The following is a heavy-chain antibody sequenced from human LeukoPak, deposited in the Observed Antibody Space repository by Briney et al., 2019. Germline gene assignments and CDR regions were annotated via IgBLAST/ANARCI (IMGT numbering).Heavy chain of an antibody. V-gene: IGHV1-24*01. J-gene: IGHJ6*03. CDR1: GFTLADLS. Sequence: ASVKVSCKVSGFTLADLSMHWVRQAPGKGLEWVGGFDRKNGDTIYAQRFRGRVTLTEDTSTGTAYMDLSSLSADDTAVYYCATGVFCATTACPGYQHYYYFMDVWGKGTTVTVSS. CDR2: FDRKNGDT. CDR3: ATGVFCATTACPGYQHYYYFMDV. D-gene: IGHD2-2*01.